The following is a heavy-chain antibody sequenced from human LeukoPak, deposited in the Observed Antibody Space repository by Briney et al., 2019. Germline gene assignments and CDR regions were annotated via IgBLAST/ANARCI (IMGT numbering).Heavy chain of an antibody. V-gene: IGHV1-2*06. CDR2: INPNSGGT. CDR1: GYTFTGYY. J-gene: IGHJ4*02. CDR3: AGARCSGGSCSSDY. D-gene: IGHD2-15*01. Sequence: ASVKVSCKASGYTFTGYYMHWVRQAPGQGLEWMGRINPNSGGTNYAQKFQGRVTMTRDTSISTAYMELSRLRSDDTAVYYCAGARCSGGSCSSDYWGQGTLVTVSS.